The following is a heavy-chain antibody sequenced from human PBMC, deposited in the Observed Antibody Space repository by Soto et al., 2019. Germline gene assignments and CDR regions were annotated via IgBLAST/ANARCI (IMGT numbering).Heavy chain of an antibody. CDR1: GGSISSGGYY. CDR3: ARVSDYGDYGYYDSSYYFDY. D-gene: IGHD4-17*01. J-gene: IGHJ4*02. Sequence: TSETLSLTCTVSGGSISSGGYYWSWIRQHPGKGLEWIGYIYYSGSTYYNPSLKSRVTISVDTSKNQFSLKLSSVTAADTAVYYCARVSDYGDYGYYDSSYYFDYWGQGTLVTVSS. CDR2: IYYSGST. V-gene: IGHV4-31*03.